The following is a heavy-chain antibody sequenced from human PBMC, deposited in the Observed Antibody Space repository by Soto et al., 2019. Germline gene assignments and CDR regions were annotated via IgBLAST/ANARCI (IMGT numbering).Heavy chain of an antibody. D-gene: IGHD3-10*01. CDR2: IWYDGSNK. V-gene: IGHV3-33*01. CDR1: GFTFSSYG. CDR3: AREFEETTYYYYYYGMDV. Sequence: GGSLRLSCAASGFTFSSYGMHWVRQAPGKGLEWVAVIWYDGSNKYYADSVKGRFTISRDNSKNTLYLQMNSLRAEDTAVYYCAREFEETTYYYYYYGMDVWGQGTTVTSP. J-gene: IGHJ6*02.